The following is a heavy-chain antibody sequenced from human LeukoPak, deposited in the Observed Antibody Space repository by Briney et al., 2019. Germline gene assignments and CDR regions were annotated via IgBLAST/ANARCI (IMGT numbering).Heavy chain of an antibody. D-gene: IGHD2-15*01. V-gene: IGHV3-23*01. Sequence: GGSLRLSCAASGFTFSSNAMSWVRQAPGKGLEWVSYITGSGGSTLYADSVKGRLTVSRDNSKNTLYLQMNSLRAEDTAVYYCAKGLSVASSFFDYWGQGTLVTVSS. CDR2: ITGSGGST. CDR3: AKGLSVASSFFDY. CDR1: GFTFSSNA. J-gene: IGHJ4*02.